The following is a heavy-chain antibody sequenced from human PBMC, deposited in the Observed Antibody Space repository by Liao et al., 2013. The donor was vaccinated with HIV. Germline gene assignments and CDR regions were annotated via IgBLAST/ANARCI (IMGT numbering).Heavy chain of an antibody. CDR2: VTHSGGV. CDR3: ARTDQYYDFWNGYENWFDP. D-gene: IGHD3-3*01. Sequence: QVQLQQWGAGLLKPSETLSLTCAVYGGSFSDYYWSWIRQAPGKGLEWLGEVTHSGGVNHNPSLKSRLTISVDTSKNQVSLKLDSVTAADTAIYYCARTDQYYDFWNGYENWFDPWGQGTLVTAPQ. V-gene: IGHV4-34*01. J-gene: IGHJ5*02. CDR1: GGSFSDYY.